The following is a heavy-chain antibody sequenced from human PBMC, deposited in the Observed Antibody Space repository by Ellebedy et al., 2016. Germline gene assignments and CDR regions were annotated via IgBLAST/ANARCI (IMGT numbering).Heavy chain of an antibody. CDR2: INHSGST. CDR3: ATRGSSSWYFYDN. V-gene: IGHV4-34*01. D-gene: IGHD6-13*01. Sequence: SETLSLTCAVYGGSFSGYYWSWIRQPPGKGPEWIGEINHSGSTNYNPSLKSRVTISVDTSKNQFSLKLSLVTAADTAVYYCATRGSSSWYFYDNWGQGTLVTFSS. J-gene: IGHJ4*02. CDR1: GGSFSGYY.